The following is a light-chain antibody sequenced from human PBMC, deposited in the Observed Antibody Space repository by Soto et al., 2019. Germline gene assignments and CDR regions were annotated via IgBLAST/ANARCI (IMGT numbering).Light chain of an antibody. CDR2: DAS. V-gene: IGKV3-11*01. CDR1: QSVSSY. CDR3: QQRSNWPLT. Sequence: ETVLTQSPATLSLSPGERAILSCRASQSVSSYLAWYQQKPGQAPRLLISDASNRATGIPARFSGSGSGTDFTLTISSLEPEDLAIYYCQQRSNWPLTFGGGTKVEIK. J-gene: IGKJ4*01.